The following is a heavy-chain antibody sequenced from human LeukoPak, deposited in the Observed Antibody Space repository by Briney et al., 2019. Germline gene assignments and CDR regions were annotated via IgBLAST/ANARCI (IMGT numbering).Heavy chain of an antibody. CDR3: ARHDPGWFDT. D-gene: IGHD7-27*01. V-gene: IGHV4-59*08. CDR1: GGSISSSY. CDR2: IHYSGST. J-gene: IGHJ5*02. Sequence: PSETLSLTCTVSGGSISSSYWSWIRQPPGKGLEWIGYIHYSGSTNYNPSLKSRATISVDTSKAHFSLKLSSATAADTAVYYCARHDPGWFDTWGQGTLVTVSP.